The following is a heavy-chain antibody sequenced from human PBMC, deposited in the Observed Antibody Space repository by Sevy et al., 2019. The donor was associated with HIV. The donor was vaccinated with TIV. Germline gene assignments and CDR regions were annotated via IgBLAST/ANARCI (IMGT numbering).Heavy chain of an antibody. J-gene: IGHJ4*02. Sequence: GGSLRLSCAASGFAFSTYTMHWVRQAPGKGLEWVTGTRYDGSKRYYANSVKGRFTVSSDNSKNTVYLQMNSLRAEDTSVYYCAIDYGDYKIDSWGQGTLVTVSS. CDR1: GFAFSTYT. CDR3: AIDYGDYKIDS. D-gene: IGHD4-17*01. V-gene: IGHV3-30*02. CDR2: TRYDGSKR.